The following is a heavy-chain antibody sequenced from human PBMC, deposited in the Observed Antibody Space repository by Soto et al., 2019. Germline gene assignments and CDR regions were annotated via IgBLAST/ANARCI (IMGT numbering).Heavy chain of an antibody. J-gene: IGHJ4*02. D-gene: IGHD3-22*01. CDR2: IIPLFGSA. Sequence: SVKVSCKASGVSLSSYIINWVRQAPGHGFEWMGGIIPLFGSANHAQKLQGRVIITADVSTNTVYMEMSSLRFEDTAIYYCIYPYDSSGFYYVDSWGQGTQVTVSS. V-gene: IGHV1-69*13. CDR1: GVSLSSYI. CDR3: IYPYDSSGFYYVDS.